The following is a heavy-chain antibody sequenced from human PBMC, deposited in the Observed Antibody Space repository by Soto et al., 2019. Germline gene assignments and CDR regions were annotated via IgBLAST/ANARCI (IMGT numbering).Heavy chain of an antibody. Sequence: LETLSLTCAVYGRSISTYFWICGRQSPFKWLEWIGEIDSRGNTNYSPSLKSRTTISADMSKNQFSLKVNSVTAADTAVYYCATVRRYVGIRRDNHARGFDSWGQGTVVTVSS. CDR2: IDSRGNT. V-gene: IGHV4-34*01. J-gene: IGHJ4*02. CDR3: ATVRRYVGIRRDNHARGFDS. D-gene: IGHD3-16*02. CDR1: GRSISTYF.